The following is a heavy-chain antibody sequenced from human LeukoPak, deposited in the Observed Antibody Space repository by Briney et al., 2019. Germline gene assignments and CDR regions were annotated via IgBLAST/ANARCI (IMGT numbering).Heavy chain of an antibody. J-gene: IGHJ5*02. CDR3: ARAGYSSSWSSLYNWFDP. V-gene: IGHV1-2*04. Sequence: ASVKVSCKASGYTFTGYYMHWVRQAPGQGLEWMGWINPNSGGTNYAQKFQGWVTMTRDTSISTAYMELSRLRSDDTAVYYCARAGYSSSWSSLYNWFDPWGQGTLVTVSS. D-gene: IGHD6-13*01. CDR1: GYTFTGYY. CDR2: INPNSGGT.